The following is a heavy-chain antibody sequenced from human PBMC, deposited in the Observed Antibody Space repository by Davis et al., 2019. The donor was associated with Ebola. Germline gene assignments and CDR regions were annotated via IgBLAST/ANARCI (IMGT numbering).Heavy chain of an antibody. CDR2: INPNSGGT. Sequence: ASVKVSCKASGYTFTNYGISWVRQAPGQGLEWMGWINPNSGGTNYAQKFQGWVTMTRDTSISTAYMELSRLRSDDTAVYYCARDIRTYSSNWCGDYWGQGTLVTVSS. J-gene: IGHJ4*02. V-gene: IGHV1-2*04. CDR3: ARDIRTYSSNWCGDY. D-gene: IGHD6-13*01. CDR1: GYTFTNYG.